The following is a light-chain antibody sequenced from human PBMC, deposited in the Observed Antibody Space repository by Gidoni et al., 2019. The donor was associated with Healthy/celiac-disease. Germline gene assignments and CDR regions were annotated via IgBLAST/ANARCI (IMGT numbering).Light chain of an antibody. CDR1: QSVSSN. CDR3: QQYNNWPPWT. CDR2: GAS. Sequence: EIFMTHSPTTLSVSPGERATLSCSASQSVSSNLAWYQKKPGQAPRLLIYGASTRATGIPARLSGSGSGTEFILTISRLQYEDVAVYYCQQYNNWPPWTFGQGTKVEIK. J-gene: IGKJ1*01. V-gene: IGKV3-15*01.